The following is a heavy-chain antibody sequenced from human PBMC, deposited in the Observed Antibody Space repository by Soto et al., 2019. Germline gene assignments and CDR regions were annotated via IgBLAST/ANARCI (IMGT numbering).Heavy chain of an antibody. V-gene: IGHV1-3*01. Sequence: QVQLVQSGADVKKPGASVKVSCKASGYTFTTHAVHWVRQAPGQSLEWMGWINAASGNTRYSQKFQGRVTITRDTSASTAYMELSRLRSEDTAVYYCARNIVGTSHFDYWGQGALVTVSS. CDR2: INAASGNT. CDR3: ARNIVGTSHFDY. J-gene: IGHJ4*02. CDR1: GYTFTTHA. D-gene: IGHD1-26*01.